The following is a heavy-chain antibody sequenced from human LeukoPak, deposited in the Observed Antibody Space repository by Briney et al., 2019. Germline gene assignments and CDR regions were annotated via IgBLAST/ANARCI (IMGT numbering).Heavy chain of an antibody. D-gene: IGHD6-13*01. J-gene: IGHJ1*01. Sequence: SETLSLTCAVYGGSFSGYYWSWIRQPPGKGLEWIGEINHSGSTNYNPSLKSRVTISVDTSKNQFSLKLSSVTAADTAVYYCARTIAAAGTRRYFQHWGQSTLVTVSS. CDR2: INHSGST. V-gene: IGHV4-34*01. CDR1: GGSFSGYY. CDR3: ARTIAAAGTRRYFQH.